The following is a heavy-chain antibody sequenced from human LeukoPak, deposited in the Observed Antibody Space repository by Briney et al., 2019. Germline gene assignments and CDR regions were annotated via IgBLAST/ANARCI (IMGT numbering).Heavy chain of an antibody. CDR2: IYHSGST. CDR3: ARGADYGDSVDY. Sequence: PSETLSLTCTVSDYSITSGYYWGWIRQPPGKGLEWIGSIYHSGSTYYKPSLKSRVTISLDTSKNQFSLKLSSVTAADTAVYYCARGADYGDSVDYWGQGTLVTVSS. J-gene: IGHJ4*02. D-gene: IGHD4-17*01. CDR1: DYSITSGYY. V-gene: IGHV4-38-2*02.